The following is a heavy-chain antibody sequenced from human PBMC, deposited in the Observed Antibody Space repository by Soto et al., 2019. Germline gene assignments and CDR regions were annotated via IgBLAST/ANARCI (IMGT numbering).Heavy chain of an antibody. D-gene: IGHD3-10*01. Sequence: LRLSCAASGFTFSSYGMHWVRQAPGKGLEWVTGILYDGSDKYYADSVKGRFTISRENSKNTLYLQMNSLRTEDSAVYYCAKAGGGFGDFVHHWGQGTPVTVSS. CDR3: AKAGGGFGDFVHH. J-gene: IGHJ4*02. CDR1: GFTFSSYG. V-gene: IGHV3-30*18. CDR2: ILYDGSDK.